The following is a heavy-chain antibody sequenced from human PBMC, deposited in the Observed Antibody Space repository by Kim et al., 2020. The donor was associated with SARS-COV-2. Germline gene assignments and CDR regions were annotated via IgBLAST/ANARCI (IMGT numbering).Heavy chain of an antibody. CDR2: IYYSGST. V-gene: IGHV4-59*08. CDR1: GGSISSYY. D-gene: IGHD6-13*01. CDR3: ARNPRPGSSWVGDFDY. J-gene: IGHJ4*01. Sequence: SETLSLTCTVSGGSISSYYWSWIRQPPGKGLDWIGYIYYSGSTNYNPSLKSRVTISVDTSKNQFSLKLSSVTAADTAVYYCARNPRPGSSWVGDFDYWG.